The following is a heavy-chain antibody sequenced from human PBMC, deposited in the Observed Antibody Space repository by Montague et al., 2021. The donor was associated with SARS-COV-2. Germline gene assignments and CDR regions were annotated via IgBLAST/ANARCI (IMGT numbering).Heavy chain of an antibody. CDR3: ARHVGLSKFYFDS. CDR2: MCYSGGT. Sequence: SETLSLTCTVSGGSITSSTFYWGWIRQPPGKGLEWIGRMCYSGGTSYNPSLRSRVTMSVDMSKNQFSLTVRSVTAADTAVYYCARHVGLSKFYFDSWGQGTLVTVSS. CDR1: GGSITSSTFY. V-gene: IGHV4-39*01. D-gene: IGHD3-10*01. J-gene: IGHJ4*02.